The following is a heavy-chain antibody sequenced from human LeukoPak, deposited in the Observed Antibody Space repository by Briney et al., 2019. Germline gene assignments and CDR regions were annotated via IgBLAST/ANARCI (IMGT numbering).Heavy chain of an antibody. Sequence: ASVKVSCKASGYTFTSYGISWVRQAPGQGLEWMGWISAYNGNTNYAQKLQGRVNMTTDTSTSTAYMELRSLRSDDTAVYYCARIRGLEMATIDDYWGQGTLVTVSS. CDR2: ISAYNGNT. CDR1: GYTFTSYG. CDR3: ARIRGLEMATIDDY. D-gene: IGHD5-24*01. J-gene: IGHJ4*02. V-gene: IGHV1-18*01.